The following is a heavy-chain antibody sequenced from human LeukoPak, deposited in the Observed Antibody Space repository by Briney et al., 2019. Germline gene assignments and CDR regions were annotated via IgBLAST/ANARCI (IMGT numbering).Heavy chain of an antibody. J-gene: IGHJ4*02. CDR1: GGSISSGGYY. D-gene: IGHD2-21*02. CDR3: ARDRVTAIRGEIDY. CDR2: IYYSGST. Sequence: SQTLSLTCTVSGGSISSGGYYWSWIRQHPGKGLEWIGYIYYSGSTYYNPSLKSRVAISVDTSKNQFSLKLSSVTAADTAVYYCARDRVTAIRGEIDYRGQGTLVTVSS. V-gene: IGHV4-31*03.